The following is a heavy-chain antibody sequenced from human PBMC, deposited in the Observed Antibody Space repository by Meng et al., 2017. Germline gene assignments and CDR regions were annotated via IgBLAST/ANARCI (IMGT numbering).Heavy chain of an antibody. Sequence: GGSLRLSFAASGFTFSSYSMNWFGQAPGKGLEWVSSISSGIIYINYADSEKGRFTIARDNAKNSLYLQMISLPAEDTAVYYSATDVINYDSSGYKSYPGSDWGQGTLVTVSS. J-gene: IGHJ4*02. D-gene: IGHD3-22*01. CDR2: ISSGIIYI. CDR3: ATDVINYDSSGYKSYPGSD. V-gene: IGHV3-21*01. CDR1: GFTFSSYS.